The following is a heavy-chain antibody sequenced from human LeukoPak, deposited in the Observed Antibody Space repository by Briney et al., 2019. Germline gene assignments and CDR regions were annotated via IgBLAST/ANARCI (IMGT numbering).Heavy chain of an antibody. J-gene: IGHJ4*02. CDR1: GFTFDDHG. D-gene: IGHD6-6*01. CDR3: AKGSSSSFDY. Sequence: GGSLRLSCAASGFTFDDHGMHWVRQAPGKGLEWVSGISWSSGIIGYADSVKGRFTISRDNAKNSLYLQMNSLRAEDAAVYYCAKGSSSSFDYWGQGTLVTVSS. CDR2: ISWSSGII. V-gene: IGHV3-9*01.